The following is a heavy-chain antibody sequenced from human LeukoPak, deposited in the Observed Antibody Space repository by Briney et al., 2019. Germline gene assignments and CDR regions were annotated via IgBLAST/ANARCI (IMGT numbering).Heavy chain of an antibody. J-gene: IGHJ4*02. CDR1: GFTFSSYA. Sequence: PGGSLRLSCAASGFTFSSYAMSWVRQAPGKGLEWVSAISGSGGSTYYADSVKGRFTISRDNSKNTLYLQMNSLRAEDTAVYYCAKDDCSGGSCYSSYLDYWGQGTLVTVSS. CDR2: ISGSGGST. V-gene: IGHV3-23*01. D-gene: IGHD2-15*01. CDR3: AKDDCSGGSCYSSYLDY.